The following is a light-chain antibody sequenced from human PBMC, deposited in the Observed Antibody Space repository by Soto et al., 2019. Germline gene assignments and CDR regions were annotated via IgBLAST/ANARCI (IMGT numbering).Light chain of an antibody. V-gene: IGKV3-15*01. J-gene: IGKJ5*01. CDR2: GAS. Sequence: EIVMTQSPGILSLSPGETATLSCRASQSVSSNLAWYQQKPGQAPRLLIYGASTRATGIPARFSGSGSGTEFTLTISSLQSEDFAVYYCQQYNNWPPITFGQGTRLEIK. CDR3: QQYNNWPPIT. CDR1: QSVSSN.